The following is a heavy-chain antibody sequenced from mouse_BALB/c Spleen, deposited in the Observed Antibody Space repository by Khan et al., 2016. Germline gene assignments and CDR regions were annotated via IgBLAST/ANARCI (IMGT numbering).Heavy chain of an antibody. J-gene: IGHJ3*01. CDR3: ARWGYDYAWFAY. D-gene: IGHD2-4*01. Sequence: QIQLVQSGPELKKPGETVKISCKASGYSFTNYGMNWVKQAPGKGLKWMGWIDTNTGEPTYAEDFKGRFAFSLETSAITAYFQINNLKHDDPATYFCARWGYDYAWFAYWGQGTLVTVSA. CDR2: IDTNTGEP. V-gene: IGHV9-3*02. CDR1: GYSFTNYG.